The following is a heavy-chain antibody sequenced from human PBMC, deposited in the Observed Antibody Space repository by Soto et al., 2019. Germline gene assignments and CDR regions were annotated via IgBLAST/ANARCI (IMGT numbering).Heavy chain of an antibody. CDR3: ARGWASDYYYGMDV. J-gene: IGHJ6*02. V-gene: IGHV1-18*01. CDR2: ISAYNVNT. CDR1: GYTFYTYA. Sequence: QVQLLQSGAEVKKPGASVKVSCKASGYTFYTYAISWVRQAPAQGLEWVGWISAYNVNTNYAQKLQGRVTMTTDTSTSTAYMELRSLRSDDTAVYYCARGWASDYYYGMDVWGQGTTVTVSS.